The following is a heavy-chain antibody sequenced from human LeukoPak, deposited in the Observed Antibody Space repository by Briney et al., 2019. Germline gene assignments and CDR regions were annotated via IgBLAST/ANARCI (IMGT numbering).Heavy chain of an antibody. CDR1: GFTFSKTW. CDR3: ARDWNYGFDY. CDR2: IKVDGSER. V-gene: IGHV3-7*01. D-gene: IGHD1-7*01. Sequence: GGSLRLSCAASGFTFSKTWMSWVRQAPGKGLEWVANIKVDGSERYYVDSVKGRFTISRDNAKNSLYLQMNSLRAEDTAVYYCARDWNYGFDYWGQGTLVTVSS. J-gene: IGHJ4*02.